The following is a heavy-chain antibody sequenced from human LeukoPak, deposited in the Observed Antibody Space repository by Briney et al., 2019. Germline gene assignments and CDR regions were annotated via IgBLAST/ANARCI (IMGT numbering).Heavy chain of an antibody. V-gene: IGHV1-69*13. J-gene: IGHJ6*02. CDR2: IIPKFGTA. CDR3: ARGYCSSTSCYSYYYGMDV. CDR1: GGTFSSYT. Sequence: SVKVSCKASGGTFSSYTISWVRQAPGQGLEWMGGIIPKFGTAKYAQKFQDGVTFTADESTSTAYMELSSLRSEDTAVYYCARGYCSSTSCYSYYYGMDVWGRGTTVTVSS. D-gene: IGHD2-2*01.